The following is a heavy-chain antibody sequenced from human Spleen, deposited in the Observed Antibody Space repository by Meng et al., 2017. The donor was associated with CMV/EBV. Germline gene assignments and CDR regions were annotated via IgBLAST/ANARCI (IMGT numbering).Heavy chain of an antibody. D-gene: IGHD2-2*01. J-gene: IGHJ6*02. CDR1: GYTFTSYD. CDR3: ARAEYCSSTSCPYYYYGMDV. CDR2: IIPILGIA. V-gene: IGHV1-69*04. Sequence: SVKVSCKASGYTFTSYDINWVRQAPGQGLEWMGRIIPILGIANYAQKFQGRVTITADKSTSTAYMELSSLRSEDTAVYYCARAEYCSSTSCPYYYYGMDVWGQGTTVTVSS.